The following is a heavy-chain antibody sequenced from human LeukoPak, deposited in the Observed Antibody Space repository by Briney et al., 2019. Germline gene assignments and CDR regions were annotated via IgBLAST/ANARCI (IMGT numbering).Heavy chain of an antibody. J-gene: IGHJ6*03. CDR1: GGSISSYY. Sequence: PSETLSLTCTVSGGSISSYYWSWIRQPPGNGLEWLGYIYYGGSTNYNPSLKSRVTISVDTSKHQFSLKLSSVTAADTAVYYCARGRSSMVRGYYYYYMDVWGKGTTVTISS. D-gene: IGHD3-10*01. V-gene: IGHV4-59*01. CDR3: ARGRSSMVRGYYYYYMDV. CDR2: IYYGGST.